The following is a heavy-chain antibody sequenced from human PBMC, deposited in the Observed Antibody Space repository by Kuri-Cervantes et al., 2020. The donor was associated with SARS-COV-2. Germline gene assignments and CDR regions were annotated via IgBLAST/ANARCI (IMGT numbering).Heavy chain of an antibody. V-gene: IGHV4-34*01. CDR2: IYYSGST. CDR3: ARGGIAVAGVDY. CDR1: GGSFSGYY. D-gene: IGHD6-19*01. Sequence: SQTLSLTCAVYGGSFSGYYWSWIRQPPGKGLEWIGSIYYSGSTYYNPSLKSRVTISVDTSKNQFSLKLSSVTAADTAVYYCARGGIAVAGVDYWGQGTLVTVSS. J-gene: IGHJ4*02.